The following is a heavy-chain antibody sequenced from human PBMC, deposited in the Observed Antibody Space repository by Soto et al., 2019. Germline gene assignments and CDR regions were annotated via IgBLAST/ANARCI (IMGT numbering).Heavy chain of an antibody. J-gene: IGHJ6*02. D-gene: IGHD6-6*01. V-gene: IGHV1-69*13. CDR2: IIPIFGTA. CDR1: GGTFSSYA. Sequence: GASVKVSCKASGGTFSSYAISWVRQAPGQGLEWMGGIIPIFGTANYAQKFQGRVTITADESTSTAYMELSSLRSEDTAVYYCARVEAARNYGMDVWGQGTTVTVSS. CDR3: ARVEAARNYGMDV.